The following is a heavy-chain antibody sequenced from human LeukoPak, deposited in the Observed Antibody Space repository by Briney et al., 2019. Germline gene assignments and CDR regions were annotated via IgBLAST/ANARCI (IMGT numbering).Heavy chain of an antibody. Sequence: ASVKVSCKASGYTFTVYYIHWVRQAPGQGLEWMGWINPNSGGTNYAQNFQGRATMTRDTSISTAYMELSRLRCDDTAVYYCARLPGVVTGTTSPGAYWGQGTLVTVSS. CDR1: GYTFTVYY. CDR2: INPNSGGT. V-gene: IGHV1-2*02. CDR3: ARLPGVVTGTTSPGAY. D-gene: IGHD1-7*01. J-gene: IGHJ4*02.